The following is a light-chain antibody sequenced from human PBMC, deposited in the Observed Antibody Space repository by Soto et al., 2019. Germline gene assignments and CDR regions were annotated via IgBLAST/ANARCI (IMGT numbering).Light chain of an antibody. CDR2: EVT. CDR1: SSDVGGYNY. J-gene: IGLJ1*01. CDR3: SSYTISNTLPFV. V-gene: IGLV2-14*01. Sequence: QSALTQPASVSGSPGQSITISCTGTSSDVGGYNYVSWYQQYPGKAPKLMIYEVTHRPSGVSNRFSGSKSGNTASLTISGLQAEDEANYYCSSYTISNTLPFVFGTGTKSPS.